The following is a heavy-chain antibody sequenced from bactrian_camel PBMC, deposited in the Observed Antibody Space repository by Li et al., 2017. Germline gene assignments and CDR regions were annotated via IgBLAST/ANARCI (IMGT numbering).Heavy chain of an antibody. D-gene: IGHD1*01. CDR1: GRTYSRHC. CDR2: ISASGGTT. Sequence: HVQLVESGGGLVQPGGSLRLSCVASGRTYSRHCMGWFRQAPGKGLEWVSAISASGGTTIYADSVKGRFTISRDNARKTGYLQMNDLKPADTAVDYCVTEIQGGSWSLAYWGQGTQVTVS. V-gene: IGHV3S1*01. CDR3: VTEIQGGSWSLAY. J-gene: IGHJ4*01.